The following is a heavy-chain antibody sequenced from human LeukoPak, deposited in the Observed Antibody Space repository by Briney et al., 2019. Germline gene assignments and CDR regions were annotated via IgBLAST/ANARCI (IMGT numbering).Heavy chain of an antibody. CDR1: GYTFTGYY. Sequence: ASVKVSCKASGYTFTGYYMHWVRQAPGQGLEWMGWINPNSGGTNYAQKFQGRVTMTRDTSISTAYMELSRLRSDDTAVYYCARVAGRQWLAPFFDYWGQGTLVTVSS. D-gene: IGHD6-19*01. CDR3: ARVAGRQWLAPFFDY. CDR2: INPNSGGT. J-gene: IGHJ4*02. V-gene: IGHV1-2*02.